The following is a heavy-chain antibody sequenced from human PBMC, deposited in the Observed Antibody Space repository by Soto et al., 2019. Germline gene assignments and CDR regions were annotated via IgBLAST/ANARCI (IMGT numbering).Heavy chain of an antibody. CDR3: ARGGEICGDYEY. V-gene: IGHV1-8*01. CDR2: MNPNSGNT. Sequence: ASVKVSCKASGYTFTSDDINWVRQATGQVLEWMGLMNPNSGNTVYAQKFQGRVTMTRNTSISTAYMELSSLRSEDTAVYYCARGGEICGDYEYGGQGPLVPVSS. J-gene: IGHJ4*02. D-gene: IGHD4-17*01. CDR1: GYTFTSDD.